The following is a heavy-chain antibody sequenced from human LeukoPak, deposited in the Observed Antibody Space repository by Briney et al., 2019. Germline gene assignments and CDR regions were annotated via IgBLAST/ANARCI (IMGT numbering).Heavy chain of an antibody. Sequence: GGSLRLPCAASGFTFSSYAMSWVRQAPGKGLEWVSAISGSGGSTYYADSVKGRFTISRDNSKNTLYLQMNSLRAEDTAVYYCANAPRTTPMYYFDYWGQGTLVTVSS. J-gene: IGHJ4*02. CDR3: ANAPRTTPMYYFDY. CDR1: GFTFSSYA. CDR2: ISGSGGST. D-gene: IGHD4-17*01. V-gene: IGHV3-23*01.